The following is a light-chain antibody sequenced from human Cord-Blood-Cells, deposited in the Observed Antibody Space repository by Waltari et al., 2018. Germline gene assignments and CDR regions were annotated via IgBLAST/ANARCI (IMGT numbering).Light chain of an antibody. Sequence: DIQMTQSPSSLSASVGDRVTITCRANQSISSYLNWYQQKPGKAPKLLIYAASSLQSGVPSRFSGSGSGTDFTLTISSLQPEDFATYYCQQSYSTWTFGQGTKVEIK. CDR2: AAS. CDR3: QQSYSTWT. V-gene: IGKV1-39*01. J-gene: IGKJ1*01. CDR1: QSISSY.